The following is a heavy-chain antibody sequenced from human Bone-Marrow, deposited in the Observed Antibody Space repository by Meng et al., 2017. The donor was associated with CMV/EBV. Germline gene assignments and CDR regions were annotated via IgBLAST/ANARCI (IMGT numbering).Heavy chain of an antibody. Sequence: ASVKVSCKASGYTFTSYDINWVRQATGQGLEWMGWMNPNSGNTGYAQKFQGRVTMTRNTSISTAYMELSSLRSEDTAVYYCASEGQLWSEKKYYFDYWGQGTLVTVSS. D-gene: IGHD5-18*01. CDR2: MNPNSGNT. CDR3: ASEGQLWSEKKYYFDY. J-gene: IGHJ4*02. V-gene: IGHV1-8*01. CDR1: GYTFTSYD.